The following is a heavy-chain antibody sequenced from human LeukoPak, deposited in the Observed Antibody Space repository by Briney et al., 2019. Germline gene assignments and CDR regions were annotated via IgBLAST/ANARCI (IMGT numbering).Heavy chain of an antibody. CDR1: GGSISSYY. D-gene: IGHD5-18*01. CDR2: ISYSGSA. Sequence: SETLSLTCTVSGGSISSYYWSWIRQPPGKGLEWIGHISYSGSAKYNPSLKSRVTISVDTSKNQFSLKLSSVTAADTAVYYCARVMDTAMVTLDYWGQGTLVTVSS. CDR3: ARVMDTAMVTLDY. J-gene: IGHJ4*02. V-gene: IGHV4-59*01.